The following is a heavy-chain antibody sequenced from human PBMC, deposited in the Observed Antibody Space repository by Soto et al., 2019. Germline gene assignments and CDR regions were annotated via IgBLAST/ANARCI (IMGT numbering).Heavy chain of an antibody. Sequence: QVQLQQWGAGLLKPSETLSLTCAVYGGSFSGYYWSWIRQPPGKGLEWIGEINHSGSTNYNPSLKSRVTISVDTSKNQFSLKLSSVTAADTAVYYCARGAWKITIFGVVIPPPDYYYGMDVWGQGTTVTVSS. V-gene: IGHV4-34*01. CDR1: GGSFSGYY. CDR3: ARGAWKITIFGVVIPPPDYYYGMDV. J-gene: IGHJ6*02. CDR2: INHSGST. D-gene: IGHD3-3*01.